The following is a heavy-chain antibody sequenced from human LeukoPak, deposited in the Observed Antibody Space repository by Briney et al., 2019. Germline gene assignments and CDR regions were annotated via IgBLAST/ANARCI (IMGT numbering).Heavy chain of an antibody. Sequence: AGGSLRLSCAASEFTLSNYAISWVRQAPGKGLKWVSLISGSGGSTYYADSVKGRFTISRDNSKNTLYLQMDSLRAEDTAVYYCAKDVRVGEYYGSGTYFDCWGQGTLVTVSS. CDR3: AKDVRVGEYYGSGTYFDC. CDR1: EFTLSNYA. CDR2: ISGSGGST. V-gene: IGHV3-23*01. D-gene: IGHD3-10*01. J-gene: IGHJ4*02.